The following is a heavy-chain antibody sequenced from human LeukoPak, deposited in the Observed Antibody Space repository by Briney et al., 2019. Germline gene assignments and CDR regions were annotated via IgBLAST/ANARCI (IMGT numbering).Heavy chain of an antibody. J-gene: IGHJ6*03. CDR1: GGTFSSYA. V-gene: IGHV1-69*13. CDR3: ARVGDSSGSSYYMDV. D-gene: IGHD3-10*01. CDR2: IIPIFGTA. Sequence: GASVKVSCKASGGTFSSYAISWVRQAPGQGLEWMGGIIPIFGTANYAQKFQGRVTITADESTSTAYMELSSLRSEDTAVYYCARVGDSSGSSYYMDVWGKGTTVTVSS.